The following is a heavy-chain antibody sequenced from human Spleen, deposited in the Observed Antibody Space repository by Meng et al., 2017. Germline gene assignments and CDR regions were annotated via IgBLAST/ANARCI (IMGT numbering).Heavy chain of an antibody. V-gene: IGHV1-3*01. J-gene: IGHJ4*02. CDR2: INAGNGNT. CDR1: GYTFTNYA. D-gene: IGHD3-22*01. Sequence: QGQLVQSGSELKKPGASVKVSCKASGYTFTNYAMHWVRQAPGQRLEWMGWINAGNGNTKYSQKFQGRVTITRDTSASTAYMELSSLRSEDTAVYYCARKYYDSSGYRFDYWGQGTLVTVSS. CDR3: ARKYYDSSGYRFDY.